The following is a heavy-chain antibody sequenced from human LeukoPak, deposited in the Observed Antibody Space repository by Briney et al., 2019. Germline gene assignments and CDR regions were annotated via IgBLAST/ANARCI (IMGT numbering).Heavy chain of an antibody. J-gene: IGHJ6*02. V-gene: IGHV3-30-3*01. Sequence: GGSLRLSCAASGFTFDDYAMHWVRQAPGKGLEWVAVISYDGSNKYYADSVKGRFTISRDNSKNTLYLQMNSLRAEDTAVYYTIAVAGTSGMDVWGQGTTVTVSS. CDR1: GFTFDDYA. CDR3: IAVAGTSGMDV. D-gene: IGHD6-19*01. CDR2: ISYDGSNK.